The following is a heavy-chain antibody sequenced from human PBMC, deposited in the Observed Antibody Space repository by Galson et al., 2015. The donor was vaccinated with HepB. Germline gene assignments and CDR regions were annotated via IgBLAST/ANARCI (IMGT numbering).Heavy chain of an antibody. CDR3: AKGKDSSGSRPYFDY. J-gene: IGHJ4*02. Sequence: SLRLSCAASGFTFSAYAMHWVRQAPGKGLEWVAVISYDGSSKYYADSVKGRFTMSRDNSKNTLYLQMNSLRTEDTAVYYCAKGKDSSGSRPYFDYWGQGTLVTVSS. CDR2: ISYDGSSK. V-gene: IGHV3-30*18. D-gene: IGHD6-19*01. CDR1: GFTFSAYA.